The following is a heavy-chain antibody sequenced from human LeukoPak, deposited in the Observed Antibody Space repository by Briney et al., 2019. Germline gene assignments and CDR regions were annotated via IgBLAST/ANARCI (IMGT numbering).Heavy chain of an antibody. CDR1: GYTFTGYY. J-gene: IGHJ4*02. CDR2: INPNSGGT. Sequence: ASVKVSCKASGYTFTGYYMHWVRQAPGQRLEWMGWINPNSGGTNYAQKFQGRVTMTRDTSISTAYMELSRLRSDDTAVYYCARGGCSSTSCYVDYWGQGTLVTVSS. D-gene: IGHD2-2*01. CDR3: ARGGCSSTSCYVDY. V-gene: IGHV1-2*02.